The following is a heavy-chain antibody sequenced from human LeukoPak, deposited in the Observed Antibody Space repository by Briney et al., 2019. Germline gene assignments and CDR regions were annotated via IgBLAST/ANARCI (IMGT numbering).Heavy chain of an antibody. CDR1: GFTFNNYA. D-gene: IGHD6-19*01. J-gene: IGHJ6*03. Sequence: GGSLRLSCAASGFTFNNYAMHWVRQAPGTGLEWVAVLSYEGNNKYYADSVKGRFTISRDNAKNTLYLQMNSLRAEDTAVYYCARDSGSGWEYFYYFYYMDVWGKGTTVTVSS. CDR2: LSYEGNNK. CDR3: ARDSGSGWEYFYYFYYMDV. V-gene: IGHV3-30-3*01.